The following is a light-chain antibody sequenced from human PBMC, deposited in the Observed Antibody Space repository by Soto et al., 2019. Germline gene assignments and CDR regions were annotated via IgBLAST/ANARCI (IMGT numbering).Light chain of an antibody. CDR1: SSDVGGYNY. CDR3: SSYAGSNNFV. J-gene: IGLJ1*01. V-gene: IGLV2-8*01. Sequence: LTKPPSAYVAHGQSVTISYTGTSSDVGGYNYVSWYQQHPGKAPKLMIYEVSERPSGVPDRFSGSKSSNTASLTVSGLQAEDEADYYCSSYAGSNNFVFGTGTKVTVL. CDR2: EVS.